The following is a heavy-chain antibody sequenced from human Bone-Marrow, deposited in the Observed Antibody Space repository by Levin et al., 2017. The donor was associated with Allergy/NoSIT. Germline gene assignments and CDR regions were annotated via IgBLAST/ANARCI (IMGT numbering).Heavy chain of an antibody. V-gene: IGHV3-30-3*01. CDR3: ARDSPYYQSSDDPPHNR. CDR2: VSYDGSNK. Sequence: AGGSLRLSCAASGFTFNNHAMHWVRQAPGKGLEWVAVVSYDGSNKYYADSVKGRFTISRDNSKSALYLQMSGLRFEDSALYYCARDSPYYQSSDDPPHNRWGQGTLVTVSS. J-gene: IGHJ4*02. D-gene: IGHD3-10*01. CDR1: GFTFNNHA.